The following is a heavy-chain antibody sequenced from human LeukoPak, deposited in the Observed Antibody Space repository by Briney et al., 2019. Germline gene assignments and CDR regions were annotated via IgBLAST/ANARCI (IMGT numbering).Heavy chain of an antibody. D-gene: IGHD5-18*01. V-gene: IGHV1-46*01. CDR2: IHPSGSST. CDR1: GYTCTRNY. Sequence: ASVKISCKASGYTCTRNYMHWVRQAPGQGLEWMGVIHPSGSSTNYAQKFQGRVTMTKDTSTSTVYIELSSLRSEDTAVYYCARMDMDTAMVTNYLDHWGQGTLVTASS. J-gene: IGHJ4*02. CDR3: ARMDMDTAMVTNYLDH.